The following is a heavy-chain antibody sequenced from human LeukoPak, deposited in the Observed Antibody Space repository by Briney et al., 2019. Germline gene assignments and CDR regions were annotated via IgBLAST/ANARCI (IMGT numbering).Heavy chain of an antibody. Sequence: PSETLSLTCTVSGGSISSYYWSWIRQPPGKGLEWIGYIYYSGSTNYNPSLKSRVTISVDTSKNQFSLKLSSVTAADTAVYYCARECLIVGATRVWYFDLWGRGTLVTVSS. CDR1: GGSISSYY. D-gene: IGHD1-26*01. CDR2: IYYSGST. CDR3: ARECLIVGATRVWYFDL. V-gene: IGHV4-59*12. J-gene: IGHJ2*01.